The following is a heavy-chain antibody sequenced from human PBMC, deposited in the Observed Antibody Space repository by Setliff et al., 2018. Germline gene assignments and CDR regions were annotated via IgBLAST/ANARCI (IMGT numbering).Heavy chain of an antibody. D-gene: IGHD3-10*01. CDR1: GASISTTYYY. J-gene: IGHJ5*02. CDR3: ATDGPVLNGDYIS. V-gene: IGHV4-39*07. Sequence: SETLSLTCSVSGASISTTYYYWDWIRQSPEKGLEWIGTIYQNGITYYNPSVKSRVTISADKSKNQFSLSLRSVTAADTAVYYCATDGPVLNGDYISWGQGTLVTVS. CDR2: IYQNGIT.